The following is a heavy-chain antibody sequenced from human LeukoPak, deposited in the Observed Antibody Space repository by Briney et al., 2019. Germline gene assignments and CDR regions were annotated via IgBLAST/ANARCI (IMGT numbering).Heavy chain of an antibody. CDR3: AKDYSSGGELVAYFDY. D-gene: IGHD6-19*01. Sequence: PGGSLSLSCAPSGFTFSSYAMSWVRQAPGKGLEWVSAISGSGGSTYYADSVKGRFTISRDNSKNTLYLQMNSLRAEDTAVYYCAKDYSSGGELVAYFDYWGQGTLVTVSS. CDR2: ISGSGGST. V-gene: IGHV3-23*01. J-gene: IGHJ4*02. CDR1: GFTFSSYA.